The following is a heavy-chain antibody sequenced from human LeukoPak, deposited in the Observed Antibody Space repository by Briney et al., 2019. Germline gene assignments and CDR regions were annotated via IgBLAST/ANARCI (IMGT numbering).Heavy chain of an antibody. CDR2: IKLDGSEK. CDR3: ARDQYDTWSRRGNFDS. J-gene: IGHJ4*02. Sequence: GGSLRLSCVASGFTFGKYWMSWVRQAPGKGLEWVANIKLDGSEKNYVDFVKGRFTISRDNTKNSLYLQMNSPRVEDTAMFYCARDQYDTWSRRGNFDSWGQGTLVIVSS. V-gene: IGHV3-7*03. CDR1: GFTFGKYW. D-gene: IGHD3-3*01.